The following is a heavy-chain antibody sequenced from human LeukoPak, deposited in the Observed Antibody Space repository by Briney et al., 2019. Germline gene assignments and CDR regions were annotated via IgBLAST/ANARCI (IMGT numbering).Heavy chain of an antibody. CDR3: AKSCSGGSCYPDY. CDR2: IRDDGTNK. D-gene: IGHD2-15*01. J-gene: IGHJ4*02. Sequence: GGSLRLSCAASGFTFSSYGLHWVRQAPGKGLEWVAFIRDDGTNKNFADSVKGRFTISRDNSTNTLYLQMNSLRPEDTAVYYCAKSCSGGSCYPDYWGQGTLVTVSS. CDR1: GFTFSSYG. V-gene: IGHV3-30*02.